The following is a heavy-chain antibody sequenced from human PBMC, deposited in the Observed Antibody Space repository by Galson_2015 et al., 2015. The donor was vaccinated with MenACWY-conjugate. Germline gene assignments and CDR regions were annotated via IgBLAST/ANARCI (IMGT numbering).Heavy chain of an antibody. Sequence: SLRLSCAASGFTFRNYWMTWVRQAPGKGLEWVASIKKDGSEKYYVDSVKGRFTISRSIAYLQMNSLKTEDTAVYYCTRADHRYCSRTNCPFDHWGQGTLVTVSS. CDR1: GFTFRNYW. V-gene: IGHV3-7*03. CDR3: TRADHRYCSRTNCPFDH. J-gene: IGHJ4*02. CDR2: IKKDGSEK. D-gene: IGHD2-2*01.